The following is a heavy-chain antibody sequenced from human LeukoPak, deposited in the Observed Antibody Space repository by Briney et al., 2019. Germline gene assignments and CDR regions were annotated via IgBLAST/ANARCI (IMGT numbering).Heavy chain of an antibody. Sequence: SETLSLTCTVSGGSISSYYWSWIRQPPGKGLEWIGYIYSSGSTNYNPSLKSRLTISLDTSKNQFSLNLNSITAADTAVYYCARTRHSGSLDFWGQGTLVTVSS. J-gene: IGHJ4*02. CDR1: GGSISSYY. D-gene: IGHD3-10*01. V-gene: IGHV4-59*01. CDR3: ARTRHSGSLDF. CDR2: IYSSGST.